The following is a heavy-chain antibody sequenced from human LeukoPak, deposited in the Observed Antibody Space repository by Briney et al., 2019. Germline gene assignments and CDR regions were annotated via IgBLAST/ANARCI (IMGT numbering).Heavy chain of an antibody. Sequence: GGSLRLSCAASGFTFSSYAMHWVRQAPGKGLEWVAVISYDGSNKYYADSVKGRFTISRDNSKNTLYLQMSSLRAEDTAVYYCVKAAVYYYGSGSYLTSWGQGTLVTVSS. J-gene: IGHJ4*02. CDR2: ISYDGSNK. D-gene: IGHD3-10*01. V-gene: IGHV3-30*14. CDR1: GFTFSSYA. CDR3: VKAAVYYYGSGSYLTS.